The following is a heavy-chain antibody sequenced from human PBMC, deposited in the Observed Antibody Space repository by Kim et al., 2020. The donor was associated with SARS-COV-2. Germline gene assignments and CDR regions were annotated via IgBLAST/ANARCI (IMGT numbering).Heavy chain of an antibody. V-gene: IGHV3-33*01. Sequence: GGSLRLSCAASGFTFSSYGMHWVRQAPGKGLEWVAVIWYDGSNKYYADSVNGRFTISRDNSKNTLYLQMNSLRAEDTAVYYCARDRELLWFGELSYYFDYWGQGTLVTVSS. CDR3: ARDRELLWFGELSYYFDY. CDR2: IWYDGSNK. J-gene: IGHJ4*02. CDR1: GFTFSSYG. D-gene: IGHD3-10*01.